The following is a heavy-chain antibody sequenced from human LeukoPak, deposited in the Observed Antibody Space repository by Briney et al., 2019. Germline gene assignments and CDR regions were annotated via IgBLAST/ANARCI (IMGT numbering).Heavy chain of an antibody. CDR3: ARGPLGCGHYYYMDV. CDR1: GGSFSGYH. V-gene: IGHV4-34*01. Sequence: SETLSLTCAVYGGSFSGYHWTWVRQSPVKGLEWIGEITYSEDTKYNPSLESRCTLSIDASKNQFSLKLNSLTVADSAVYYCARGPLGCGHYYYMDVWGEGTTVIVSS. D-gene: IGHD2-21*01. J-gene: IGHJ6*03. CDR2: ITYSEDT.